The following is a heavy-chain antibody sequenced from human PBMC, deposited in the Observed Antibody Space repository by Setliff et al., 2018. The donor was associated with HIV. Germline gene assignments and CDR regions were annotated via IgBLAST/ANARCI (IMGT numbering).Heavy chain of an antibody. Sequence: SETLSLTCTVSGDSISSGSYYWSWIRQHPGKGLECIGYICCSGSTFYNPSLQSRITISVDTSKNHFSLKLTSVSAADTAVYYCAGGLKAEYYYYYYMDAWGKGTTVTVSS. CDR2: ICCSGST. J-gene: IGHJ6*03. V-gene: IGHV4-31*03. CDR1: GDSISSGSYY. CDR3: AGGLKAEYYYYYYMDA.